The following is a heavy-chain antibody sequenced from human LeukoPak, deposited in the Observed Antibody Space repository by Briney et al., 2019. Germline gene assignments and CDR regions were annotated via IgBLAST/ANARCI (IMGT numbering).Heavy chain of an antibody. CDR2: ISGSGGST. J-gene: IGHJ6*02. D-gene: IGHD1-7*01. CDR3: ASAQWSLELYGMDV. CDR1: GFTFSSYA. Sequence: PGGSLRLSCAASGFTFSSYAMSWVRQAPGKGLEWVSAISGSGGSTYYADSVKGRFTISRDNSKNTLYLQMNSLRAEDTAVYYCASAQWSLELYGMDVWGQGTTVTVSS. V-gene: IGHV3-23*01.